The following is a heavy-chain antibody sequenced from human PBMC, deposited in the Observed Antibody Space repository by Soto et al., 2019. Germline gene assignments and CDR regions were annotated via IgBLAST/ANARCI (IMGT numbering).Heavy chain of an antibody. J-gene: IGHJ6*01. CDR3: ATIPGGSYYYYGMDV. D-gene: IGHD1-26*01. V-gene: IGHV1-24*01. CDR2: FDPEDGET. Sequence: GSGKVCFKVSGYTLTELSVHWVRQAPGKGLEWMGGFDPEDGETIYAQKFQVRVTMTEYTSTDTAYMELSSLRSEDTAVYYCATIPGGSYYYYGMDVWGQGTTVTVSS. CDR1: GYTLTELS.